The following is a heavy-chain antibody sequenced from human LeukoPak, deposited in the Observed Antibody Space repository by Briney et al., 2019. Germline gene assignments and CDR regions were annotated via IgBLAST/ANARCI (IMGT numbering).Heavy chain of an antibody. J-gene: IGHJ3*02. Sequence: SQTLSLTCTVSGGSISSGGYYWSWIRQHPGKGLEWIGYIYYSGSTYYNPSLKSRVTISVDTSKNQFSLKLSSVTAADTAVYYCAREKGGTPNGQLDAFEIWGQGTMVTVSS. CDR2: IYYSGST. D-gene: IGHD1-14*01. CDR1: GGSISSGGYY. CDR3: AREKGGTPNGQLDAFEI. V-gene: IGHV4-31*03.